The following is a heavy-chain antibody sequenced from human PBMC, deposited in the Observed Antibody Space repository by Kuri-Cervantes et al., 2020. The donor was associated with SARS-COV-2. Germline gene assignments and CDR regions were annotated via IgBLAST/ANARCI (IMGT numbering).Heavy chain of an antibody. J-gene: IGHJ6*02. CDR2: ISYDGSNK. CDR3: AWESTYYYYGMDV. Sequence: GGSLRLSCAASGFTFSSYAMHWVRQAPGKGLEWVAVISYDGSNKYYADSVKGRFTISRDNSKNTLYLQMNSLRAEDTAVYYCAWESTYYYYGMDVWGQGTTVTVSS. V-gene: IGHV3-30*01. CDR1: GFTFSSYA.